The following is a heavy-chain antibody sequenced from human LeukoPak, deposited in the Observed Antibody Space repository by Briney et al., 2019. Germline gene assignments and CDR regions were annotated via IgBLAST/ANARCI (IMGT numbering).Heavy chain of an antibody. Sequence: SETLSLTCTDSGGSISRNYWNWIRQSPGKGLEWIGYVFYSGSTKYNPSLKSRVTISIDTSKNLLSLKLSSVTAADTAVYYCATHDGYTFFDNWGQGILVTVSS. CDR3: ATHDGYTFFDN. J-gene: IGHJ4*02. CDR1: GGSISRNY. CDR2: VFYSGST. V-gene: IGHV4-59*08. D-gene: IGHD5-24*01.